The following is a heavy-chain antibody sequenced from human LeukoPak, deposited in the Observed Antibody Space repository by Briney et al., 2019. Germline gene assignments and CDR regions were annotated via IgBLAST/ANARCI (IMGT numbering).Heavy chain of an antibody. J-gene: IGHJ4*02. CDR2: IYHSGST. D-gene: IGHD6-19*01. CDR1: GGSISSGGYY. CDR3: ARGLRRQLRHDY. V-gene: IGHV4-30-2*01. Sequence: SETLSLTCTVSGGSISSGGYYWSWIRQPPGKGLEWIGYIYHSGSTYYNPSLKSRVTISVDRSKNQFSLKLSSVTAADTAVYYWARGLRRQLRHDYWGQGTLVTVSS.